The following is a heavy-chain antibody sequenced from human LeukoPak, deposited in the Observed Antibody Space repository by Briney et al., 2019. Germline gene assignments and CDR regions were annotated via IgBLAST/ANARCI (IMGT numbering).Heavy chain of an antibody. CDR1: GFTFDDYA. Sequence: PGGSLRLSCAASGFTFDDYAMHWVRQAPGKGLEWVSGISWNSGSIGYADSVKGRFTISRDNAKNSLYLQMNSLRAEDTALYYCAKDTKRDGYNSGDAFDIWGQGTMVTVSS. V-gene: IGHV3-9*01. J-gene: IGHJ3*02. CDR3: AKDTKRDGYNSGDAFDI. D-gene: IGHD5-24*01. CDR2: ISWNSGSI.